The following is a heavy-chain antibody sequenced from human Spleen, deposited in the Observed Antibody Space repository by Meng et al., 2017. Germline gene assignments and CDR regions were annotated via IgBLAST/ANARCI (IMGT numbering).Heavy chain of an antibody. J-gene: IGHJ4*02. CDR1: GGSISSSSYY. Sequence: SETLSLTCTVSGGSISSSSYYWGWIRQPPGKGLEWIGSIYYSGSTYYNPSLESRATISVDTSQNNLSLKLSSVTAADSAVYYCARGAPLSIAAAGTGAYSFDYWGQGTLVTVSS. D-gene: IGHD6-13*01. CDR3: ARGAPLSIAAAGTGAYSFDY. V-gene: IGHV4-39*02. CDR2: IYYSGST.